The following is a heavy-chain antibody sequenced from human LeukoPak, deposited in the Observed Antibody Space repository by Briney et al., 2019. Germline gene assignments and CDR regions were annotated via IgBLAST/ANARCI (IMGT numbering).Heavy chain of an antibody. D-gene: IGHD4-17*01. CDR2: ISYDGSNK. Sequence: PGGFMRLSCAASGFSFSNYDMHWVRQAPGKGLEWVAVISYDGSNKYYADSVKGRFTISRDNSKNTLYLQMNSLRVEDTAVYYCARGDPTVTTKQNLDYWGQGNPVTLSS. CDR1: GFSFSNYD. J-gene: IGHJ4*02. CDR3: ARGDPTVTTKQNLDY. V-gene: IGHV3-33*01.